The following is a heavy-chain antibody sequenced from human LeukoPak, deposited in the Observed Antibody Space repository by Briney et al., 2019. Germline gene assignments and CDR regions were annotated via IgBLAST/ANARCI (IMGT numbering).Heavy chain of an antibody. CDR3: ARDLQYQLPGMDV. CDR2: ISSSSSYI. J-gene: IGHJ6*04. CDR1: GFTFSSYS. D-gene: IGHD2-2*01. V-gene: IGHV3-21*01. Sequence: GRSLRLSCAASGFTFSSYSMNWVRQAPGKGLEWVSSISSSSSYIYYADSVKGRFTISRDNAKNSLYLQMNSLRAEDTAVYYCARDLQYQLPGMDVWGKGTTVTVSS.